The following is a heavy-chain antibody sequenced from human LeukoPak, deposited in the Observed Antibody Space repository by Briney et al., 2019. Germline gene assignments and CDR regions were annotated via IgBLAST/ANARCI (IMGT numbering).Heavy chain of an antibody. D-gene: IGHD2-15*01. J-gene: IGHJ4*02. V-gene: IGHV4-38-2*02. Sequence: SETLSLTCTVSGYSISSGYYWGWIRQPPGKGLEWIGSIYHSGSTYYNPSLKSRVTISVDTSKNQFSLKLSSVTAADTAVYYCARGSGKGGIDYWGQGTLVTVSS. CDR2: IYHSGST. CDR3: ARGSGKGGIDY. CDR1: GYSISSGYY.